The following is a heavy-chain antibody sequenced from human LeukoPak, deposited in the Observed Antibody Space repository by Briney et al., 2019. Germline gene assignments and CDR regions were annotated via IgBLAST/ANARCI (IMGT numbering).Heavy chain of an antibody. CDR3: ARDKVFGVVMGAFDI. D-gene: IGHD3-3*01. CDR1: GYTFTGYY. J-gene: IGHJ3*02. V-gene: IGHV1-2*02. Sequence: GASVRVSCKASGYTFTGYYMHWVRQAPGQGLEWMGWINPNSGDTNYAQKFQGRVTMTRDTSISTAYMELSRLRSDDTAVYYCARDKVFGVVMGAFDIWGQGTMVTVSS. CDR2: INPNSGDT.